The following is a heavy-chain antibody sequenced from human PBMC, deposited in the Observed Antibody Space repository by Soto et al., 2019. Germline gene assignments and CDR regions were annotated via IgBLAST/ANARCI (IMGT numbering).Heavy chain of an antibody. Sequence: PSETLSLTCTVSGGSISSSSYYWGWIRQPPGKGLEWIGSIYYSGSTYYNPSLKSRVTISVDTSKNQFSLKLSSVTAADTAVYYCARTYSGYYYYYGMDVWGQGTTVTVSS. J-gene: IGHJ6*02. CDR2: IYYSGST. V-gene: IGHV4-39*01. CDR3: ARTYSGYYYYYGMDV. CDR1: GGSISSSSYY. D-gene: IGHD2-21*01.